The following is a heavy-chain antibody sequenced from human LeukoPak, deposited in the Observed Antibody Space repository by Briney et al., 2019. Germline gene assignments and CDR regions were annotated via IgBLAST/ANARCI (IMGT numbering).Heavy chain of an antibody. CDR2: VDGGGGGT. J-gene: IGHJ4*02. D-gene: IGHD6-13*01. V-gene: IGHV3-23*01. CDR3: AKQSAGSAAWYSLHYDF. Sequence: GGSLRLSCAASGFTLSSYAMTWVRQAPGRGLEWDSSVDGGGGGTYYADSVKGRFTISRDNSKDTLYLQMNGLRAEDTAVYFCAKQSAGSAAWYSLHYDFWGQGTLVTVSS. CDR1: GFTLSSYA.